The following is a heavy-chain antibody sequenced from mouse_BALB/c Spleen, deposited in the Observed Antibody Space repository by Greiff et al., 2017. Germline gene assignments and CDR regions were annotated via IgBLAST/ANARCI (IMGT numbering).Heavy chain of an antibody. CDR2: IYPGSGST. CDR3: ARYDYDRGFDN. V-gene: IGHV1-55*01. CDR1: GYNFTSYW. Sequence: VQLQQPGAELVKPGTSVKLSCKASGYNFTSYWINWVKLRPGQGLEWIGDIYPGSGSTNYNEKFKSKATLTVDTSSSTAYMQLSSLASEDSALYYCARYDYDRGFDNRGQDTTLTESS. J-gene: IGHJ2*01. D-gene: IGHD2-4*01.